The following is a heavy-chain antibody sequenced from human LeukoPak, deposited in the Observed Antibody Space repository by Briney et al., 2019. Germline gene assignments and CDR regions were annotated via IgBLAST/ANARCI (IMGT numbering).Heavy chain of an antibody. CDR3: ARHGEYRSGYDFGWFDP. CDR2: IYYSGST. CDR1: GGSISSYY. Sequence: PSETLSLTCTVSGGSISSYYWSWIRQPPGKGLEWIGYIYYSGSTNYNPSLKSRVTISVDTSKNQFSLKLSSVTAADTAVYYCARHGEYRSGYDFGWFDPWGQGTLVTVSS. V-gene: IGHV4-59*08. D-gene: IGHD5-12*01. J-gene: IGHJ5*02.